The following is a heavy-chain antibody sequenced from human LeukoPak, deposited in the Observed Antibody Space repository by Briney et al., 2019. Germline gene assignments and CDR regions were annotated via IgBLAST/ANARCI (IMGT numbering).Heavy chain of an antibody. J-gene: IGHJ4*02. CDR1: GESFSGYF. CDR3: ARGSIYYGARSAYFDS. Sequence: SEPLSLTCSVYGESFSGYFWTYIRQPPGKGLEWIGEINHRGSTSYTPSLKSRFTISRDTSKNQFSLRLTSVTAADTAVYYCARGSIYYGARSAYFDSWGQGSLVTVSS. CDR2: INHRGST. V-gene: IGHV4-34*01. D-gene: IGHD3-22*01.